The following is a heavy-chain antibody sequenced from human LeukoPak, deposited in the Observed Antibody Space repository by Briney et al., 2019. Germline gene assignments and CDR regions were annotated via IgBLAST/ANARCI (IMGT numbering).Heavy chain of an antibody. Sequence: GGSLRLSCAASGFTFSSYTMSWVRQAPGKGLEWVSTIGGSASGTFYSDSVKGRFTISRDNSKNTLYLQMNSLRAEDTAVYYCAKGGDGSYYSRADCWGQGTLVTVST. J-gene: IGHJ4*02. CDR2: IGGSASGT. CDR3: AKGGDGSYYSRADC. D-gene: IGHD2-15*01. V-gene: IGHV3-23*01. CDR1: GFTFSSYT.